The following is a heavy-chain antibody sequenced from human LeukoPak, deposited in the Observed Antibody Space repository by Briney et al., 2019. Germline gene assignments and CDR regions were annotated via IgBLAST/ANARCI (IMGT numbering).Heavy chain of an antibody. J-gene: IGHJ5*02. CDR2: IYYSGST. CDR1: GGSISSGDYY. V-gene: IGHV4-30-4*08. CDR3: ARDIAVAGTGNWFDP. D-gene: IGHD6-19*01. Sequence: SHTLSLTCTVSGGSISSGDYYWSWIRQPPGKGLEWIGYIYYSGSTYYNPSLKSRVTISVDTSKNQFSLKLSSVTAADTAVYYCARDIAVAGTGNWFDPWGQGTLVTVSS.